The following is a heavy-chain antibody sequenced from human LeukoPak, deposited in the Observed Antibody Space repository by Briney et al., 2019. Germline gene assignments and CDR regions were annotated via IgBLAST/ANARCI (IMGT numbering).Heavy chain of an antibody. CDR3: ARASRPRVAAAEDY. CDR2: INPNSGGT. CDR1: GYTFTGHY. Sequence: ASVKVSCKASGYTFTGHYMHWVRQAPGQGLEWMGWINPNSGGTNYAQKFQGRVTMTRDTSISTAYMELSRLRSDDTAVYYCARASRPRVAAAEDYWGQGTLVTVSS. D-gene: IGHD6-13*01. J-gene: IGHJ4*02. V-gene: IGHV1-2*02.